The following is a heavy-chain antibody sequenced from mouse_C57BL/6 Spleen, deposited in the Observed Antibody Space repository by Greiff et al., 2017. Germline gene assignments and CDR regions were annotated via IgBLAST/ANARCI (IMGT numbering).Heavy chain of an antibody. CDR2: IYPGSGST. Sequence: QVQLQQPGAELVKPGASVTMSCKASGYTFTSYWITWVKQRPGQGLEWIGDIYPGSGSTTYNEKFKSKATLTVDTSSNTAYMQLSSLTSEDSAGSYWARLHEGWFAYWGQGTLVTVSA. CDR3: ARLHEGWFAY. V-gene: IGHV1-55*01. J-gene: IGHJ3*01. CDR1: GYTFTSYW.